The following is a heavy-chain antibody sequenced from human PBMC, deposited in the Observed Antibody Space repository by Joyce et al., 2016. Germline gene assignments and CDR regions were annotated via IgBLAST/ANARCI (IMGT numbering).Heavy chain of an antibody. D-gene: IGHD6-25*01. CDR1: GFCFSDYN. CDR2: ISRNSETT. V-gene: IGHV3-48*02. CDR3: ARERSGWRSAEYFQH. J-gene: IGHJ1*01. Sequence: EVQLVESGGGLVQPGGSLTLSCAASGFCFSDYNMNWVRQAPGKGLEWVSYISRNSETTYYADSLKGRFKISRDNAKNSLFLQMHNLRDEDTAVYYCARERSGWRSAEYFQHWGQGIVVTVS.